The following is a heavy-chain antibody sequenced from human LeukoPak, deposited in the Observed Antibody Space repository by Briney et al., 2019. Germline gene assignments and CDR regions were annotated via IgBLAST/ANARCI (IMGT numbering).Heavy chain of an antibody. D-gene: IGHD3-9*01. CDR2: IYYSGST. CDR1: GGSISGYY. V-gene: IGHV4-59*01. CDR3: ARVRYEIFTGPYDNWYFDL. Sequence: PSETLSLTCTVSGGSISGYYWSWIRQPPGKGLEWIGYIYYSGSTNYNPSLKSRVTISVDTSKNHFSLKLSSVTAADTAVYFCARVRYEIFTGPYDNWYFDLWGRGTLVTVSS. J-gene: IGHJ2*01.